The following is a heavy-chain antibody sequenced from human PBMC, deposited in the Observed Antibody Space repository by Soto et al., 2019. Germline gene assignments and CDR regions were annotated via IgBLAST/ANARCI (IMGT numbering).Heavy chain of an antibody. Sequence: QVQLVQSGAEVKKPGASVKISCKASGYTLTTYAMHWVRQAPGQRLEWMGWINAGNGKTKISPQFQGRVTFSRDTSASIGYMELSSLRSEDTTVYYCASIRIDYTSITCYTYGIDVWGQGTTVTVSS. CDR3: ASIRIDYTSITCYTYGIDV. J-gene: IGHJ6*02. V-gene: IGHV1-3*01. D-gene: IGHD2-2*02. CDR1: GYTLTTYA. CDR2: INAGNGKT.